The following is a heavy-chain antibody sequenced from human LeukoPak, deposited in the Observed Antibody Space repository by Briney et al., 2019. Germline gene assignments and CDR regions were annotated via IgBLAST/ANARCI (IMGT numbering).Heavy chain of an antibody. CDR2: IYYSGST. CDR3: ARQGDFWSGYPSDY. V-gene: IGHV4-39*01. J-gene: IGHJ4*02. CDR1: GGSISSSSYY. D-gene: IGHD3-3*01. Sequence: RASETLSLTCTVSGGSISSSSYYWGWIRQPPGKGLEWIGNIYYSGSTYYNPSLKSRVTVSADTSKNQFSLKLSSVTAADTAVYYCARQGDFWSGYPSDYWGQGTLVTVSS.